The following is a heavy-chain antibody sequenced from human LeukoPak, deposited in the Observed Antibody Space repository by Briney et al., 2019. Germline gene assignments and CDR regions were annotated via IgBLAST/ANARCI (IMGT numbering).Heavy chain of an antibody. CDR3: ARASPREYYFDY. CDR1: GFTFSSYA. V-gene: IGHV3-30*01. Sequence: GSLRLSCAASGFTFSSYAMHWVRQAPGKGLEWVAVISYDGSNKYYADSVKGRFTISRDNSKNTLYLQMNSLRAEDTAVYYCARASPREYYFDYWGQGTLVTVSS. J-gene: IGHJ4*02. CDR2: ISYDGSNK.